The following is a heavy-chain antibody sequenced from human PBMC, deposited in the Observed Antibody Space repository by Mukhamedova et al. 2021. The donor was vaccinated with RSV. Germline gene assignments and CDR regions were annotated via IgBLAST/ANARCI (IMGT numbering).Heavy chain of an antibody. V-gene: IGHV1-2*02. J-gene: IGHJ4*02. Sequence: YAQRFQGRVTMTRDTSISTAYMELSGLRSDDTALYYCVRARSNTNNDYWGQGTLVTVSS. D-gene: IGHD1/OR15-1a*01. CDR3: VRARSNTNNDY.